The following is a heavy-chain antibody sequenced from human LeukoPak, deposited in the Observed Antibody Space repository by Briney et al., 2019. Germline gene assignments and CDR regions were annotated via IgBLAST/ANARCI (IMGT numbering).Heavy chain of an antibody. Sequence: SETLSLTCTVSGGSISSGSYYWSWIRQPAGKGLEWIGRIYTSGSTNYNPSLKSRVTISVDTSKNQFSLKLSSVTAADTAVYYCATAPREMATIRYFQHWGQGTLVTVSS. J-gene: IGHJ1*01. D-gene: IGHD5-24*01. V-gene: IGHV4-61*02. CDR3: ATAPREMATIRYFQH. CDR1: GGSISSGSYY. CDR2: IYTSGST.